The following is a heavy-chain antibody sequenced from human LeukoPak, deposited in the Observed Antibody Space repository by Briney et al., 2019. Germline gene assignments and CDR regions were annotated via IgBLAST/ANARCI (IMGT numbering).Heavy chain of an antibody. CDR2: IYTSGST. CDR3: ARETRAYGGHFDY. V-gene: IGHV4-61*02. D-gene: IGHD1-26*01. J-gene: IGHJ4*02. Sequence: PSETLSLTCTVSGGSISSGSYYWSWIRQPAGKGLEWIGRIYTSGSTNYNPSLKSRVTISVDTSKNQFSLKLSSVTAADTAVYYCARETRAYGGHFDYWGQGTLVTVSS. CDR1: GGSISSGSYY.